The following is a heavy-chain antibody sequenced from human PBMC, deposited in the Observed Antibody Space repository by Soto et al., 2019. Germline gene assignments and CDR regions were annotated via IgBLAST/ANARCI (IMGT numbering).Heavy chain of an antibody. CDR2: IRGSDGRT. CDR1: GFSLSSYG. J-gene: IGHJ5*02. Sequence: PGGSLRLSCAASGFSLSSYGMTWIRQAPGKGLEWVSTIRGSDGRTYYADSVKGRFTISRDNSKNTLYMQMNSLRAEDTAVYYCAKEKISTSCCNWFDPWGQGTLVTVSS. D-gene: IGHD2-2*01. CDR3: AKEKISTSCCNWFDP. V-gene: IGHV3-23*01.